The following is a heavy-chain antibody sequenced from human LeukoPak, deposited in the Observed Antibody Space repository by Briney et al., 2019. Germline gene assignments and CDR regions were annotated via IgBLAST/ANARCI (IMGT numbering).Heavy chain of an antibody. V-gene: IGHV1-2*04. D-gene: IGHD3-22*01. J-gene: IGHJ5*02. CDR2: INPNSGGT. CDR1: GYTFTGYY. CDR3: ARDLNSGYYSNWFDP. Sequence: ASVKVSCKASGYTFTGYYMHWVRQAPGQGLEWMGWINPNSGGTNYAQKFQGWVTMTRDTSISTAYMELSRLRSDDTAVYYCARDLNSGYYSNWFDPWGQGTLVTVSS.